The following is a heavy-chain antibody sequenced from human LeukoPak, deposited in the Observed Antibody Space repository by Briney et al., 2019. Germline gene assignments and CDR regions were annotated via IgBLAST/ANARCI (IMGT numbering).Heavy chain of an antibody. V-gene: IGHV4-59*01. CDR3: ARSTISSGWYRDYYYGMDV. CDR2: IYYSGST. CDR1: GGSISSYY. J-gene: IGHJ6*02. D-gene: IGHD6-19*01. Sequence: SETLSLTCTVSGGSISSYYWSWIRQPPGKGLEWIGYIYYSGSTNYNPSLKSRVTISVDTSKNQFSLKLSSVTAADTAVYYCARSTISSGWYRDYYYGMDVWGQGTTVTVSS.